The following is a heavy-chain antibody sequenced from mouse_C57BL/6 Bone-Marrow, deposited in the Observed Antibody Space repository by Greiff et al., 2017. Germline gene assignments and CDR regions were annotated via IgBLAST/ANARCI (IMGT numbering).Heavy chain of an antibody. CDR1: GYTFTSYW. V-gene: IGHV1-74*01. D-gene: IGHD1-1*01. CDR3: AIRKITTEVAKDD. CDR2: IHPSDSDT. J-gene: IGHJ2*01. Sequence: QVQLKQPGAELVKPGASVKVSCKASGYTFTSYWIHWVKLRPGQGLEWIGRIHPSDSDTNYNQQFKGKAPLTVDKSAGTAYMQLSSLTSEDSAVYYSAIRKITTEVAKDDWGQGTTLTVSS.